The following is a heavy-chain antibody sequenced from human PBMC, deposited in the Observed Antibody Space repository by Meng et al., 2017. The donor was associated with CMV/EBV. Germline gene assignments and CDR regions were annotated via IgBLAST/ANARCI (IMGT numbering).Heavy chain of an antibody. CDR1: GGSVSSSSYY. J-gene: IGHJ6*02. Sequence: SETLSLTCTVSGGSVSSSSYYWSWIRQPPGKGLEWIGYIYYSGNTNYNPSLKSRVTISADTSMNQFSLKLSSVTAADTAVYYCARGSPNYYNYYGLDVWGPGTTVTVSS. CDR2: IYYSGNT. CDR3: ARGSPNYYNYYGLDV. V-gene: IGHV4-61*01.